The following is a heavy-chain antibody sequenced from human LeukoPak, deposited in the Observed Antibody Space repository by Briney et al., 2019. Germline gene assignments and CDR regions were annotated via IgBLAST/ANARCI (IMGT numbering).Heavy chain of an antibody. V-gene: IGHV4-59*01. Sequence: SETLSPTCTVSGGPFHRSHWPWIRQPPGKGLEWIGYINYSGSTNYNPSLKSRVTIFLDMPKNEISLDLSSLTAAQTARHYFTIATIEGWSGHYTGSYYYTDVWGKGTTVTVSS. CDR1: GGPFHRSH. J-gene: IGHJ6*03. CDR3: TIATIEGWSGHYTGSYYYTDV. CDR2: INYSGST. D-gene: IGHD3-3*01.